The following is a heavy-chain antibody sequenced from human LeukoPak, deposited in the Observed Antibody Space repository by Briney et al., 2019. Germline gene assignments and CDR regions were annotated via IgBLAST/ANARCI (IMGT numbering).Heavy chain of an antibody. J-gene: IGHJ3*02. CDR3: ARDPFGEYAFDI. V-gene: IGHV4-38-2*02. CDR2: IYHSGST. CDR1: GYSISSGYY. Sequence: SETLSLTCTVSGYSISSGYYWGWLRQPPGKGLEWIGSIYHSGSTYYNPSLKSQVTISVDTSKNQFSLKLTSVTAADTAVYYCARDPFGEYAFDIWGQGTMVTVSS. D-gene: IGHD3-10*01.